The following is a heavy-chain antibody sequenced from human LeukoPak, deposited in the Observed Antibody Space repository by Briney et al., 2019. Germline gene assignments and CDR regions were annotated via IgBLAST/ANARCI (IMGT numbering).Heavy chain of an antibody. J-gene: IGHJ6*02. CDR1: AFTFSSYG. V-gene: IGHV3-30*18. Sequence: GGSLRLSCAASAFTFSSYGMHWVRQAAGKGLEWVAVISYDGSNKYYADSVKGRFTISRDNSKNTLYLQMNSLRAEDTAVYYCPKDRATGTQFYFYGMDVWGQGTTVTVSS. CDR2: ISYDGSNK. CDR3: PKDRATGTQFYFYGMDV. D-gene: IGHD3-10*01.